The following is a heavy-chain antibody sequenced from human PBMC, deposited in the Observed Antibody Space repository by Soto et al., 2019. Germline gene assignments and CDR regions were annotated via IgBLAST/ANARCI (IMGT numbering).Heavy chain of an antibody. D-gene: IGHD2-15*01. CDR1: VYRFTCYW. V-gene: IGHV5-51*01. CDR3: ARLNEYCSGGSCYSGKHYYYYGMDV. Sequence: GESLKISFKGSVYRFTCYWIGWVRQMPGKGLEWMGIIYPGGSDTRYSPSFQGQVTISADKSISTAYLQWSSLKASDTAMYYCARLNEYCSGGSCYSGKHYYYYGMDVWGQGTTVTVSS. J-gene: IGHJ6*02. CDR2: IYPGGSDT.